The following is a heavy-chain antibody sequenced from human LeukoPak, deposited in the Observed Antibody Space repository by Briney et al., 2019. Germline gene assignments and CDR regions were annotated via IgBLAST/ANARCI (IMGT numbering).Heavy chain of an antibody. CDR1: VGPISSGGYY. Sequence: SETLSLTCTVSVGPISSGGYYWSWIRQHPGEGLEWIGYIYYSGSTYYNPSLKSRVTISVDTSKNQFSLELSSVTAADTAVYYCARITVTGNWFDPWGQGTLVTVSS. CDR3: ARITVTGNWFDP. J-gene: IGHJ5*02. CDR2: IYYSGST. V-gene: IGHV4-31*03. D-gene: IGHD4-17*01.